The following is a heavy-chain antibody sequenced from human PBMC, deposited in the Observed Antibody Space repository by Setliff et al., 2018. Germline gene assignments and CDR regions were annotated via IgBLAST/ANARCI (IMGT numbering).Heavy chain of an antibody. CDR2: IYTGGST. Sequence: SETLSLTCSVSGDSINSGTYYWSWFRQSAGKGLEWMGRIYTGGSTNYNPSPKSRVTIAMDTSNNQVSLTLTSVTAVASAMCYCARFCGGGSCPDYWGQGTLVTVSS. CDR3: ARFCGGGSCPDY. V-gene: IGHV4-61*02. J-gene: IGHJ4*02. D-gene: IGHD2-15*01. CDR1: GDSINSGTYY.